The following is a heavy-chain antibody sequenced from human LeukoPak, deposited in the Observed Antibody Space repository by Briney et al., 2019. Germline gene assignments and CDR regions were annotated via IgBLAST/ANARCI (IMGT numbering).Heavy chain of an antibody. CDR1: GFTFSSYG. J-gene: IGHJ3*02. CDR3: AKDLNSGSGSPDAFDI. Sequence: QAGGSLRLSCAASGFTFSSYGMHWVRQAPGKGLECVAVIWDDGSSKYYADSVKGRFTISRDNYKNTLYLQMNSLRAEDTAVYYCAKDLNSGSGSPDAFDIWGQGTMVTVSS. V-gene: IGHV3-33*06. CDR2: IWDDGSSK. D-gene: IGHD3-10*01.